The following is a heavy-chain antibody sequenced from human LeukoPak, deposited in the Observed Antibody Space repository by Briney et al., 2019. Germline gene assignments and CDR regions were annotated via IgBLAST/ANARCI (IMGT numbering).Heavy chain of an antibody. V-gene: IGHV4-38-2*01. D-gene: IGHD2-15*01. CDR2: IYHSGST. CDR3: ARHEVEDAFDI. Sequence: PSETLSLTCAVSGYSISSGYYWGWIRQPPGKGLEWIGSIYHSGSTYYNPSLKSRVTISVDTSKIQFSLKLSSVTAADTAVYYCARHEVEDAFDIWGQGTMVTVSS. J-gene: IGHJ3*02. CDR1: GYSISSGYY.